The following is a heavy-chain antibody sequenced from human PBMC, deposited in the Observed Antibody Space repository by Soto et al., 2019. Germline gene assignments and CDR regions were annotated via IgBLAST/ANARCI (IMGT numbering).Heavy chain of an antibody. CDR2: ISSSAVYL. CDR3: VRDGLDYYDTERLYFDK. V-gene: IGHV3-21*01. D-gene: IGHD3-22*01. J-gene: IGHJ4*02. CDR1: GFNFITYS. Sequence: EVQLVESGGGPVRPGGSLKLSCAASGFNFITYSLSWVRQAPGKGLDWVASISSSAVYLDYADSVKGRFTISRDNANTSLYLQKNSLRAEDTATYYCVRDGLDYYDTERLYFDKWGQGTLVTVSS.